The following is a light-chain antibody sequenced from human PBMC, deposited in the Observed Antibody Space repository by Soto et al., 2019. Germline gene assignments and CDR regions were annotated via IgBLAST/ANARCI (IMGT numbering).Light chain of an antibody. Sequence: DIVMTQSPDSLAVSLGERATINCKSSQTVFYSSNNKNYLAWYQQKQGQPPKVLIYWASTRESGVPDRFSGSGSGTDFTLTISSLQAEDVAVYYCQQYLSLPLTFGPGTKVDIK. CDR3: QQYLSLPLT. CDR2: WAS. J-gene: IGKJ3*01. V-gene: IGKV4-1*01. CDR1: QTVFYSSNNKNY.